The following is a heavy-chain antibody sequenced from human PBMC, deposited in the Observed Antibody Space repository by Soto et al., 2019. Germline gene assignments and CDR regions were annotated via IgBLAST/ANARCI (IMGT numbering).Heavy chain of an antibody. CDR2: IYYSRST. J-gene: IGHJ6*02. CDR1: GGSISSYD. CDR3: ARGVSGGMDV. D-gene: IGHD3-10*01. V-gene: IGHV4-59*01. Sequence: PSETLSLTCTVSGGSISSYDWCWSRQPPGKGLEWIGYIYYSRSTNYTPYIKSRVTISVDTSKNQFSLKLSSVTAADTAVYYCARGVSGGMDVWGQGTTVTVSS.